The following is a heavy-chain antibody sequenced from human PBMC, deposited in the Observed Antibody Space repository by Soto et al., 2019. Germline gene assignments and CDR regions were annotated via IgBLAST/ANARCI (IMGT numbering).Heavy chain of an antibody. V-gene: IGHV3-9*01. Sequence: EVQLVESGGGLVQPGRSLRLSCAASGFTFDDYVMHWVRQAPGKGLEWVSGISWNSGTIGYADSVKGRFTISRDNAKNSLYLQMNSLRAEDTALYYCAKDYDFWSGCFDYWGQGTLVTVSS. CDR1: GFTFDDYV. J-gene: IGHJ4*02. CDR2: ISWNSGTI. CDR3: AKDYDFWSGCFDY. D-gene: IGHD3-3*01.